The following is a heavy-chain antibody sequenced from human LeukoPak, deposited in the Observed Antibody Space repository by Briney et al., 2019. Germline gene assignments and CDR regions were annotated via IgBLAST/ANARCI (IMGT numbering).Heavy chain of an antibody. J-gene: IGHJ4*02. V-gene: IGHV3-23*01. D-gene: IGHD6-13*01. CDR1: GFTFNSYD. Sequence: GGSLRLSCAASGFTFNSYDMSWVRQAPGKGLEWVSAISASGGNTYYAYSVKGRSTISRDNSKNTLYLQMTSQRAEDTAVYYCALAGTGLLGGPGTLVTVSS. CDR2: ISASGGNT. CDR3: ALAGTGLL.